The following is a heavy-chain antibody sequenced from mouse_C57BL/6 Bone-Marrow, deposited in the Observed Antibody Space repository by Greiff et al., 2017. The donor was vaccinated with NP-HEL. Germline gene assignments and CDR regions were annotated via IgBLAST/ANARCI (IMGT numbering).Heavy chain of an antibody. V-gene: IGHV1-52*01. CDR3: ARGDYDYEDYAMDY. CDR1: GYTFTSYW. Sequence: QVQLQQPGAELVRPGSSVKLSCKASGYTFTSYWMHWVKQRPIQGLEWIGNIDPSDSETHYNQKFKDKATLTVDKSSSTAYMQLSSLTSEDSAVYYGARGDYDYEDYAMDYWGQGTSVTVSS. J-gene: IGHJ4*01. D-gene: IGHD2-4*01. CDR2: IDPSDSET.